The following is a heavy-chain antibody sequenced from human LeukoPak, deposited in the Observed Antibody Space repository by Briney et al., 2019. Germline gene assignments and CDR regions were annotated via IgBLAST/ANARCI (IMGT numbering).Heavy chain of an antibody. D-gene: IGHD1-1*01. CDR1: GHTLTVHY. V-gene: IGHV1-2*02. CDR2: ITLHSGDT. Sequence: GGSVRLSCKASGHTLTVHYIHWVRQGPGQGLEWLGWITLHSGDTHYAQKYQGRLTMTSDTSISTGYMELSRLQFDDTAVYYCAREGQLGLDNWGQGTLVTVSS. J-gene: IGHJ1*01. CDR3: AREGQLGLDN.